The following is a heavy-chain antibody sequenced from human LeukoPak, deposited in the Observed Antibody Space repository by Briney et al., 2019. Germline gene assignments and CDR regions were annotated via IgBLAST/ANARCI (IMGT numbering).Heavy chain of an antibody. D-gene: IGHD3-16*01. Sequence: PSQTLSLTCTVSGGSINSGSYYWSWIRQPAGKGLEWIGRIYTSGSTNYNPSLKSRVTISVDTSKNQFSLKLSSVTAADTAVYYCARGPTQGDNFLDYWGQGTLVTVSS. CDR2: IYTSGST. CDR3: ARGPTQGDNFLDY. V-gene: IGHV4-61*02. CDR1: GGSINSGSYY. J-gene: IGHJ4*02.